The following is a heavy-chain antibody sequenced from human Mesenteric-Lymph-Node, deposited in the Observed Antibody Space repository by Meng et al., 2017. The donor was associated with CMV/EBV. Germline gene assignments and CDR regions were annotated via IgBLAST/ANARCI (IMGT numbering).Heavy chain of an antibody. J-gene: IGHJ6*02. D-gene: IGHD3-22*01. CDR1: GGSVSSGSYY. CDR3: ARDGNYFGSSGYYGMDV. Sequence: SETLSLTCTVSGGSVSSGSYYWSWIRQPPGKGLEWLGYIYYRGSPNYNPSLKSRVTIAVDTSKNQFSLRLSSVTAADTAVYYCARDGNYFGSSGYYGMDVWGQGTTVTVSS. CDR2: IYYRGSP. V-gene: IGHV4-61*01.